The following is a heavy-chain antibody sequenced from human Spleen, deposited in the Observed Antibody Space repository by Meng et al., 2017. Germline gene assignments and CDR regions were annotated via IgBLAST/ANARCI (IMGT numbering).Heavy chain of an antibody. J-gene: IGHJ5*02. Sequence: GESLKISCEASGFSFSSDWMSWVRQAPGKWLEWVSAISGSGGSTYYADSVKGRFTISRDNSKNTLYLQMNSLRAEDTAVYYCAKRTVTTLGWFDPWGQGTLVTVSS. V-gene: IGHV3-23*01. CDR1: GFSFSSDW. CDR3: AKRTVTTLGWFDP. D-gene: IGHD4-11*01. CDR2: ISGSGGST.